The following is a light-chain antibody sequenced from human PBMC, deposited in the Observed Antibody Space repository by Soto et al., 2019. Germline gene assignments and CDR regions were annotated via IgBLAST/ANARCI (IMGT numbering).Light chain of an antibody. CDR1: GSDVGGYKH. V-gene: IGLV2-23*01. J-gene: IGLJ1*01. CDR3: CSYAGSSTYV. Sequence: QSALTQPASVSGSLGQSITISCTGTGSDVGGYKHVSWYQQHPGKAPKLMIYEGSKRPSGVSIRFTGSKSGNTASLTISGLQAEDEADYYCCSYAGSSTYVFGIGTKLTVL. CDR2: EGS.